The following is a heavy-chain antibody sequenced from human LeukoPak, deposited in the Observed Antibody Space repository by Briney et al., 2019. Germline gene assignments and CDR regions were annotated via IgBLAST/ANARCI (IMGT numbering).Heavy chain of an antibody. D-gene: IGHD5-24*01. J-gene: IGHJ4*02. CDR1: GYAFASYW. V-gene: IGHV5-51*01. Sequence: GESLKISCRVSGYAFASYWIGWVRQVPGKGLEWMGIIYPGDSDTRYSPSFQGQVTISADKSISTAYLQWSSLKASDTAMYYCARQGGPWLHPPFDYWGQGTLVTVSS. CDR2: IYPGDSDT. CDR3: ARQGGPWLHPPFDY.